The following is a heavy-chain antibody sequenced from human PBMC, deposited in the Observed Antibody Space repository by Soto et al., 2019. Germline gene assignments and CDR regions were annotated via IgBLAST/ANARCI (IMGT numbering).Heavy chain of an antibody. Sequence: QVQLVESGGGVVQPGRSLRLSCAASGFTFSSYGMHWVRQAPGTGLEWVAVIWYDGSNKYYADSVKGRFTISRDNSKNALYLQMNSLRAEDTAVYYCAREYTIFGVVMHFDYWGQGTLVTVSS. J-gene: IGHJ4*02. D-gene: IGHD3-3*01. CDR1: GFTFSSYG. V-gene: IGHV3-33*01. CDR2: IWYDGSNK. CDR3: AREYTIFGVVMHFDY.